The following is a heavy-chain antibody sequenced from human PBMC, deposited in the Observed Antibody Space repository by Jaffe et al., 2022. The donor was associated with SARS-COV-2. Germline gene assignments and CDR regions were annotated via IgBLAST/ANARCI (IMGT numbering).Heavy chain of an antibody. Sequence: QVQLQQWGAGLLKPSETLSLTCAVYGGSFSGYYWSWIRQPPGKGLEWIGEINHSGSTNYNPSLKSRVTISVDTSKNQFSLKLSSVTAADTAVYYCARGPTYYYDSSGDPGDYWGQGTLVTVSS. CDR3: ARGPTYYYDSSGDPGDY. CDR2: INHSGST. CDR1: GGSFSGYY. J-gene: IGHJ4*02. V-gene: IGHV4-34*01. D-gene: IGHD3-22*01.